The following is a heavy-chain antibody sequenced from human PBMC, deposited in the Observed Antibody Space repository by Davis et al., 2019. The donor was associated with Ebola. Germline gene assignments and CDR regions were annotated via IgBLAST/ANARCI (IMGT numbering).Heavy chain of an antibody. CDR3: AKGVAGTEHFDY. CDR2: ISVYNGNT. J-gene: IGHJ4*02. D-gene: IGHD6-19*01. Sequence: ASVKVSCKASGYTFTSYGISWVRQAPGQGLEWMGWISVYNGNTNYAQKLQGRVTLTTDTSTSTAYMELRNLRSDDTAVYYCAKGVAGTEHFDYWGQGTLVTVSS. V-gene: IGHV1-18*04. CDR1: GYTFTSYG.